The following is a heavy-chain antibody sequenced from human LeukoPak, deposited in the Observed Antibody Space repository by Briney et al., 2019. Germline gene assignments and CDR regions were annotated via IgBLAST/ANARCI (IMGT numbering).Heavy chain of an antibody. Sequence: PSETLSLTCVVSGDAISSGNYWGWIRQPPEKGLEWIGNIHHSGYTNYNPSLKSRVTISVDTSKNQFSLKMKSVTAADTAAYYCARMGSDYWGQGTLVTVSS. V-gene: IGHV4-38-2*01. CDR3: ARMGSDY. CDR1: GDAISSGNY. CDR2: IHHSGYT. J-gene: IGHJ4*02. D-gene: IGHD3-16*01.